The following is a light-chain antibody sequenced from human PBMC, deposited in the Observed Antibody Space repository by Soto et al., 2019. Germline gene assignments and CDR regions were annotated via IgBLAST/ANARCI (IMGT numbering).Light chain of an antibody. CDR1: SSNIGAGYD. Sequence: QSVLTQPPSVSGAPGQRVTISCTGSSSNIGAGYDVHWYQQLPGTAPKLLIYGNSKRPSGVPDRFSGSKSGTSASLAITGLLAEDEADYYCQSYDSSLSGSVFGGGTQLTVL. CDR3: QSYDSSLSGSV. CDR2: GNS. V-gene: IGLV1-40*01. J-gene: IGLJ2*01.